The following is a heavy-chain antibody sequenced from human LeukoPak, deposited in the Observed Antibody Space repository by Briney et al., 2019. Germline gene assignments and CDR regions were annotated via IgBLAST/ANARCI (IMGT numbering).Heavy chain of an antibody. D-gene: IGHD5-24*01. CDR2: TSYRSKWYN. CDR3: ARGGQGDGYSADDAFDI. V-gene: IGHV6-1*01. CDR1: GDSVSSNSAA. J-gene: IGHJ3*02. Sequence: SQTLSLTCAISGDSVSSNSAAWNWIRQSPSRGPEWLGRTSYRSKWYNDYAVSVKSRITINPDTSKNQFSLQLNSVTPEDTAVYYCARGGQGDGYSADDAFDIWGQGTLVTVSS.